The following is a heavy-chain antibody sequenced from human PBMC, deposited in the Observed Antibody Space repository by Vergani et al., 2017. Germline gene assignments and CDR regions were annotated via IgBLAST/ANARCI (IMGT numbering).Heavy chain of an antibody. V-gene: IGHV4-38-2*02. Sequence: QVQLQESGPRLVKPSETLSLICSVSGYSISSGYFWGWIRQSPGKGLEWLGTIDRTGRTHLSPSLKSRLTISVDTTKNQFSLRLTSATAADTAVYFCAREGYCSSTSCYFGYYYYYMDVWGKGTTVTVSS. J-gene: IGHJ6*03. CDR2: IDRTGRT. CDR3: AREGYCSSTSCYFGYYYYYMDV. D-gene: IGHD2-2*01. CDR1: GYSISSGYF.